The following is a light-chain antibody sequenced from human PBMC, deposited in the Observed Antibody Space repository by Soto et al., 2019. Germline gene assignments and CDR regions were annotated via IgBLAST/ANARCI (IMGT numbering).Light chain of an antibody. Sequence: QYALTQPASVSGSPGQSIAISCTGTSGDIGTYNLVSWYQQHPGKAPKLMLSEVNKRPSGVSDRFPGSKSGDTASLTISGLRTEDEADYYCCSFAGSGTGVFGTGTKVTVL. CDR1: SGDIGTYNL. J-gene: IGLJ1*01. CDR2: EVN. CDR3: CSFAGSGTGV. V-gene: IGLV2-23*02.